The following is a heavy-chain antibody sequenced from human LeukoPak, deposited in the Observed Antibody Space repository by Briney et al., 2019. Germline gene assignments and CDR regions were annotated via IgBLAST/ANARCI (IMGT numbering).Heavy chain of an antibody. CDR3: ASRTVTAIRIVQPSPKQDAFDI. CDR1: GDSINGNY. V-gene: IGHV4-59*05. D-gene: IGHD2-21*02. CDR2: ISYTGNT. Sequence: SETLSLTCTFHGDSINGNYWSWIRQPPGKGLEWIGSISYTGNTYYTPSLKSRVTISLDTSKSQFSLKLTSVTAADTAVYYCASRTVTAIRIVQPSPKQDAFDIWGQGTMTTVSS. J-gene: IGHJ3*02.